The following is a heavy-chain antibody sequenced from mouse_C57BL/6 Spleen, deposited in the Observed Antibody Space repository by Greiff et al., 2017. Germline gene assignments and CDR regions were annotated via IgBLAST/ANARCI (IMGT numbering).Heavy chain of an antibody. V-gene: IGHV1-26*01. CDR2: INPNNGGT. J-gene: IGHJ3*01. CDR3: ARSRGLYYGSSYRAWFAY. Sequence: EVQLQQSGPELVKPGASVKISCKASGYTFTDYYMNWVKQSHGKSLEWIGDINPNNGGTSYNQKFKGKATLTVDKSSSTAYMELRSLTSEDSAVYYCARSRGLYYGSSYRAWFAYWGQGTLVTVSA. D-gene: IGHD1-1*01. CDR1: GYTFTDYY.